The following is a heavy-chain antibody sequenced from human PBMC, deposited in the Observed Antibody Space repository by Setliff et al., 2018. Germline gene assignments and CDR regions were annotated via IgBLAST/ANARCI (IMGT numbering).Heavy chain of an antibody. Sequence: ASVKVSCKASGYTFTSYDINRVRQATGQGLEWMGWMNPNSGNTGYAQKFQGRVTMTRNTSISTAYMDLSSLRFEDTAVYYCARAQSWSGGPYYFDNWGQGTLVTVS. D-gene: IGHD3-3*01. CDR3: ARAQSWSGGPYYFDN. CDR2: MNPNSGNT. V-gene: IGHV1-8*02. CDR1: GYTFTSYD. J-gene: IGHJ4*02.